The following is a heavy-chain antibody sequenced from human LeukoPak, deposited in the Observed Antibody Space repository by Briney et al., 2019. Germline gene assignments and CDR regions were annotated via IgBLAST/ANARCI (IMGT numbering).Heavy chain of an antibody. V-gene: IGHV3-30-3*01. Sequence: PGGSLRLSCAASGFTFSSYAMHWVRQAPGKGLDWVAVISYDGSNKYYADSVKGRFTISRDNSKNTLYLQMNSLRAEDTAVYYCARAPTYSSGWYFDYWGQGTLVTVSS. D-gene: IGHD6-19*01. CDR1: GFTFSSYA. CDR3: ARAPTYSSGWYFDY. CDR2: ISYDGSNK. J-gene: IGHJ4*02.